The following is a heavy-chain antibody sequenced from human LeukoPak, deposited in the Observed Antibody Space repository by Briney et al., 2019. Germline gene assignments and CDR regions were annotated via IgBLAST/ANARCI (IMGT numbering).Heavy chain of an antibody. D-gene: IGHD6-13*01. CDR1: GFTFSSYW. V-gene: IGHV3-74*01. CDR2: INSDGSST. Sequence: GGSLRLSCAASGFTFSSYWMHWVRQAPGKGLVWVSRINSDGSSTSYADSVKGRFTISRDNAKNTLYLQMNSLRAEDTAVYYWARVGRLGYTGSPEFDYWGQGTRVTV. J-gene: IGHJ4*02. CDR3: ARVGRLGYTGSPEFDY.